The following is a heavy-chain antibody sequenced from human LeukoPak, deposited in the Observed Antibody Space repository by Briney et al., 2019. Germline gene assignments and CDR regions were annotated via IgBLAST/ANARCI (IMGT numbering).Heavy chain of an antibody. CDR2: IYYSGST. Sequence: SETLSLTCTVSGGSISGYYWSWIRQPPGRGLEWIAYIYYSGSTNYNPSLKSRVTISVDRSKNQFSLKLSSVTAADTAVYYCARSGYCSSTSCLIDYWGQGTLVTVSS. CDR1: GGSISGYY. V-gene: IGHV4-59*12. J-gene: IGHJ4*02. D-gene: IGHD2-2*01. CDR3: ARSGYCSSTSCLIDY.